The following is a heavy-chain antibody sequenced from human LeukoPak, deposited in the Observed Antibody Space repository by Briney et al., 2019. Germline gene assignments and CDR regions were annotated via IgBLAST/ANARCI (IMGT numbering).Heavy chain of an antibody. J-gene: IGHJ5*02. CDR2: MNPDSGYT. CDR1: GSTLSNID. Sequence: EASVKVSCKTSGSTLSNIDINWVRQATGQGLEWMGWMNPDSGYTGYAHKFQGRVTITWNASISTAYMELSSLRSEDTAVYYCARAKGWGELLRNWFETWGQGTLVTVSS. V-gene: IGHV1-8*03. D-gene: IGHD3-16*01. CDR3: ARAKGWGELLRNWFET.